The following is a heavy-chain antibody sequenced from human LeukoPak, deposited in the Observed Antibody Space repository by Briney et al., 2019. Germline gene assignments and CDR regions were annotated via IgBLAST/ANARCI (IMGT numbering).Heavy chain of an antibody. V-gene: IGHV1-46*02. CDR1: GYTFNSSY. CDR2: INPSDDST. J-gene: IGHJ3*02. Sequence: GASVKVSCKASGYTFNSSYMHWVRQAPGQGLEWMGIINPSDDSTRYAQKFQGRVTMTKDTSTNTVYMHLSSLSSDDTAVYYCARDRNYDWHGSSSYYPDAFDIWGQGTMVTVSS. D-gene: IGHD3-22*01. CDR3: ARDRNYDWHGSSSYYPDAFDI.